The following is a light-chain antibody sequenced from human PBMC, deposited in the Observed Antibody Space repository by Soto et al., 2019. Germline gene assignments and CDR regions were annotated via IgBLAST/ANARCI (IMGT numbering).Light chain of an antibody. Sequence: EIVLTQAPGTLSLSPGESATLYCRASQRVNSNFFAWYQQKPGQAPRLLIYAVSTRATGIPDRFTGSGSGTDFALTISGLEPEDFAIYYCQQYGNSPRTFGQGTRVDSK. CDR1: QRVNSNF. CDR3: QQYGNSPRT. V-gene: IGKV3-20*01. J-gene: IGKJ2*01. CDR2: AVS.